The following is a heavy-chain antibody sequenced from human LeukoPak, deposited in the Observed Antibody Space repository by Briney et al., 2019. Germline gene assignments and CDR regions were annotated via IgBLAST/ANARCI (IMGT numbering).Heavy chain of an antibody. CDR3: AKISGSSTPL. Sequence: GSLRLSCVASGFTFSNYAMSRVRQAPGKGLEWVSAISGSGGSTYYADSVKGRFTISRDNSKNTLYLQMNSLRAEDTAVYYCAKISGSSTPLWGQGTLVTVSS. V-gene: IGHV3-23*01. D-gene: IGHD2-2*01. CDR2: ISGSGGST. CDR1: GFTFSNYA. J-gene: IGHJ4*02.